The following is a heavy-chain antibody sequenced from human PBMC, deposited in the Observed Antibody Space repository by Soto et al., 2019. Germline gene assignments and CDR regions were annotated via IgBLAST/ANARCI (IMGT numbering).Heavy chain of an antibody. Sequence: VESLRLSCAASGFTFSSYGMHWVRQAPGKGLEWVAVISYDGSNKYYADSVKGRFTISRDNSKNTLYLQMNSLRAEDTAVYYCAKIMSSWDADYWGQGT. CDR1: GFTFSSYG. V-gene: IGHV3-30*18. D-gene: IGHD6-13*01. J-gene: IGHJ4*02. CDR2: ISYDGSNK. CDR3: AKIMSSWDADY.